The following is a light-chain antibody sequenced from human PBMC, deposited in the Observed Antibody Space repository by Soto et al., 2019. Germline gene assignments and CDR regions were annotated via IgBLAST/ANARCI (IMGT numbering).Light chain of an antibody. CDR2: DAS. CDR3: QQRRNWPGT. CDR1: QSVNSD. V-gene: IGKV3-11*01. Sequence: EIVLTQSPATLSLSPGERVTLSCRASQSVNSDLAWYQQKPGQAPRLLIYDASNRATGIPAKFSGSGSGTDFTLTISSVEPEDLAVDYCQQRRNWPGTFGQGTKLEVK. J-gene: IGKJ2*01.